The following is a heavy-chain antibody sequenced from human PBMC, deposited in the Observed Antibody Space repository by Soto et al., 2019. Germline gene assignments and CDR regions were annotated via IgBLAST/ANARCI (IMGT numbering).Heavy chain of an antibody. J-gene: IGHJ4*02. D-gene: IGHD1-26*01. CDR2: IFSGGST. Sequence: EVQLVESGGGLIQPGGSLRLSCAASGFTVSNNYMSWVLQAPGKGLEWVSVIFSGGSTYYADSVKGRFTISRDNSNNTQYLQMNSLRVEDTAVDYCARDPSRNPIVVDGFGWGQGTLVTVSS. V-gene: IGHV3-53*01. CDR1: GFTVSNNY. CDR3: ARDPSRNPIVVDGFG.